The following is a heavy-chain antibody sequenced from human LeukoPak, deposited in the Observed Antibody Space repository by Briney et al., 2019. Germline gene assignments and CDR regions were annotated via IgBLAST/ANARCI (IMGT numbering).Heavy chain of an antibody. CDR3: ARDRIAVAGTDY. CDR2: INPSGGST. J-gene: IGHJ4*02. Sequence: GASVKVSCKASGYTFTSYYMHWVRQAPGQGLEWMGIINPSGGSTSYAQKFQGRVTMTRDTSTSTVYMELGSLRSEDTAVYYCARDRIAVAGTDYWGQGTLVTVSS. V-gene: IGHV1-46*01. CDR1: GYTFTSYY. D-gene: IGHD6-19*01.